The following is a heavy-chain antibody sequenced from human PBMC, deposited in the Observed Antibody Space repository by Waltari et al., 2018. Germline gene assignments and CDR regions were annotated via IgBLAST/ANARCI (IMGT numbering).Heavy chain of an antibody. CDR2: IYYSGST. Sequence: QVQLQESGPGLVKPSQTLSLTCTVPGGYISSGDYYWSWIRQPPAKGLEWIGYIYYSGSTYYNPSLKSRVTISVDTSKNQFSLKLSSVTAADTAVYYCVGCSSTGPYYYYMDVWGKGTTVTISS. V-gene: IGHV4-30-4*08. CDR3: VGCSSTGPYYYYMDV. J-gene: IGHJ6*03. CDR1: GGYISSGDYY. D-gene: IGHD2-2*01.